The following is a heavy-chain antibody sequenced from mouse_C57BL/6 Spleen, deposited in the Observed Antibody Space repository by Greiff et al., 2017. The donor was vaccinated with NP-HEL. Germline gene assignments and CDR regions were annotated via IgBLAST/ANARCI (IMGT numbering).Heavy chain of an antibody. V-gene: IGHV5-6*02. D-gene: IGHD4-1*01. CDR1: GFTFSSYG. J-gene: IGHJ2*01. CDR2: ISSGGSYT. Sequence: DVKLVESGGDLVKPGGSLKLSCAASGFTFSSYGMSWVRQTPDKRLEWVATISSGGSYTYYPDSVKGRFTISRDNAKNTLYLQMSSLKSEDTAMYYCARPSLLGEVYFDYWGQGTTLTVSS. CDR3: ARPSLLGEVYFDY.